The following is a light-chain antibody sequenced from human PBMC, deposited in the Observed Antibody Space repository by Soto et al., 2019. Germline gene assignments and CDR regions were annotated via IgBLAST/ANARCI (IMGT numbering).Light chain of an antibody. J-gene: IGLJ3*02. Sequence: QSALTQPASVSGSPGQSITISCTGTSSHVGGYNSVSWYQQHPGKAPKLMIYEVSNRPSGVSNRFSGSKSGNTASLTISGLQAEDEADYYCSSYTSINTRVFGGGTKLTVL. V-gene: IGLV2-14*01. CDR2: EVS. CDR1: SSHVGGYNS. CDR3: SSYTSINTRV.